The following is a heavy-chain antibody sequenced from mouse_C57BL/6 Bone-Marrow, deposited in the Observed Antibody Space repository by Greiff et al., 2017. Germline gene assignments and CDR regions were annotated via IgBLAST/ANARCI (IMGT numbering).Heavy chain of an antibody. J-gene: IGHJ2*01. CDR2: IYPRSGNT. CDR3: ARALGPYFDY. Sequence: VQLQQSGAELARPGASVKLSCKASGYNFTSYGISWVKQRTGQGLEWIGEIYPRSGNTYYNQKFKGKATLTADTSSSTAYLELRSLTSEDAAVDFCARALGPYFDYWGQGTTRTVSS. CDR1: GYNFTSYG. V-gene: IGHV1-81*01.